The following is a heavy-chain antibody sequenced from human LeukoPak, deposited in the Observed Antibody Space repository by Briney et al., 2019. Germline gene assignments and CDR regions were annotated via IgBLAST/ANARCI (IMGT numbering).Heavy chain of an antibody. V-gene: IGHV3-53*01. J-gene: IGHJ4*02. CDR1: GFTVSTYY. CDR2: IYSGGST. Sequence: GGSLRLSCAASGFTVSTYYMSWVRQAPGKGLEWVSVIYSGGSTYYSDSVKGRFTISRDNSKTTLYLQMNSLRAEDTAVYYYARVRGGWYFDYWGQGTLVTVSS. D-gene: IGHD6-19*01. CDR3: ARVRGGWYFDY.